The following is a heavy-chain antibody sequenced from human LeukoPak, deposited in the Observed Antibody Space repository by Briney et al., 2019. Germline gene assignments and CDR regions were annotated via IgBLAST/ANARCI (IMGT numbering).Heavy chain of an antibody. V-gene: IGHV4-39*02. Sequence: SETLSLTCTVSGGSISSSSYYWGWIRQPPGKGLEWIGSIYYSGSTYYNPSLKSRVTISVDTSKNQFSLKLSSVTAAGTAVYYCAREGVPIHYENWFDPWGQGTLVTVSS. CDR3: AREGVPIHYENWFDP. CDR1: GGSISSSSYY. J-gene: IGHJ5*02. D-gene: IGHD4-17*01. CDR2: IYYSGST.